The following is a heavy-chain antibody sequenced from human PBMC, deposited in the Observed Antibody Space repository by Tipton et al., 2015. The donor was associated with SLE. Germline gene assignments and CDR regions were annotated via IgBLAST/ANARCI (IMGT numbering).Heavy chain of an antibody. CDR1: GFTFSIYA. V-gene: IGHV3-30*04. D-gene: IGHD2-2*01. Sequence: SLRLSCAASGFTFSIYAMHWVRQAPGKGLEWVAVISYDGSNKYYADSVKGRFTISRDNSQNTLYLQMNSLRVEDTAVYYCARGGSSWSACQYNGMDVWGQGTTVTVSS. CDR2: ISYDGSNK. J-gene: IGHJ6*02. CDR3: ARGGSSWSACQYNGMDV.